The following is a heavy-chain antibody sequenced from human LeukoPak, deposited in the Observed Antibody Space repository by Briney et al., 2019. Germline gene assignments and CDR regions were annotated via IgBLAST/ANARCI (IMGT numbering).Heavy chain of an antibody. Sequence: SETLSLTCTVSGGSISSYYWSWIRQPPGKGLEWIGYIYYSGSTNYNPSLKSRVTITVDTSKNQFSLKLSSVTAADTAVYYCARAPGLGGGFDYWGQGTLVTVSS. V-gene: IGHV4-59*01. CDR2: IYYSGST. J-gene: IGHJ4*02. D-gene: IGHD3-16*01. CDR1: GGSISSYY. CDR3: ARAPGLGGGFDY.